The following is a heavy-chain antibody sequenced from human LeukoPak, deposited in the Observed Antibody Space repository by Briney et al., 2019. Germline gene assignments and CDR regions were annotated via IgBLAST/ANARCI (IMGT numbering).Heavy chain of an antibody. D-gene: IGHD3-10*01. J-gene: IGHJ6*02. CDR2: SRNKANSYTT. Sequence: GGSLRLSCAGSGFTFRIYAMSWVRQAPGKGLEWVGRSRNKANSYTTDYAASVKGRFTISRDDSKNSLYLQMNSLKTEDTAVYYCGRLLHSSGTGYYGLDVWGQGTTVTVSS. CDR1: GFTFRIYA. V-gene: IGHV3-72*01. CDR3: GRLLHSSGTGYYGLDV.